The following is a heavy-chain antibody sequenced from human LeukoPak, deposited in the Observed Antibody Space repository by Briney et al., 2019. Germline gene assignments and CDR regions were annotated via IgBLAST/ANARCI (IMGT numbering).Heavy chain of an antibody. CDR1: GFTFSDYY. CDR3: ARDYERDIWGSYRYEDWFDP. Sequence: PGGSLRLSCAASGFTFSDYYMSWIRQAPGKGLEWVSYISSSGSIIYYADSVKGRFTISRDNAKNPLYLQMNSLRAEDTAVYYCARDYERDIWGSYRYEDWFDPWGQGTLVTVSS. J-gene: IGHJ5*02. CDR2: ISSSGSII. V-gene: IGHV3-11*04. D-gene: IGHD3-16*02.